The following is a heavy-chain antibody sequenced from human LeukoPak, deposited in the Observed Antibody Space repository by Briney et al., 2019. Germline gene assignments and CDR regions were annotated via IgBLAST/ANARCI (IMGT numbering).Heavy chain of an antibody. D-gene: IGHD3-10*01. J-gene: IGHJ6*02. CDR1: GFTFSSYW. CDR3: ARDRWWFGELFRSFYFYYGMDD. CDR2: IKQDGSEK. Sequence: GGSLRLSCAASGFTFSSYWMSWVRQAPGKGLEWVANIKQDGSEKYYVDSVKGRFTISRDNAKNSLYLQMNSLRAEDTAVYYCARDRWWFGELFRSFYFYYGMDDWGQGTTVTVSS. V-gene: IGHV3-7*01.